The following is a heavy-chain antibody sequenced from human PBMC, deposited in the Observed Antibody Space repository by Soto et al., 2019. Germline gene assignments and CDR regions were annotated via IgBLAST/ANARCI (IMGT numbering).Heavy chain of an antibody. Sequence: EVQLWEAGGGLVQPGGSLRLSCEASGFTFSSYAMGWVRQAPGKGLEWVSTISASSHDTYYADSVKGRFTISRDNSKNTLYVQMNSLRAEDTAIYYCAKFRITMVRGVTSDSWGQGTLVTVSS. CDR1: GFTFSSYA. V-gene: IGHV3-23*01. J-gene: IGHJ4*02. D-gene: IGHD3-10*01. CDR2: ISASSHDT. CDR3: AKFRITMVRGVTSDS.